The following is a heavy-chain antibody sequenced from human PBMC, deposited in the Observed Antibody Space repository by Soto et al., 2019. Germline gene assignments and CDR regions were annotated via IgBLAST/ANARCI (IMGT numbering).Heavy chain of an antibody. CDR3: ASPGYSYGVYYFDY. CDR2: ISDSGSTT. D-gene: IGHD5-18*01. Sequence: GSLRLSCAASGFTFSSYAMSWVRQGPGKGLEWVAYISDSGSTTYYADSVKGRFTISRDNAKNSLYLQMNSLRAEDTAVYYCASPGYSYGVYYFDYWGQGTLVTVS. V-gene: IGHV3-48*04. J-gene: IGHJ4*02. CDR1: GFTFSSYA.